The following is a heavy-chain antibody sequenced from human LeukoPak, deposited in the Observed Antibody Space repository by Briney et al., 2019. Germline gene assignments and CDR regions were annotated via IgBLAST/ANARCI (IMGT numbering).Heavy chain of an antibody. V-gene: IGHV1-69*13. D-gene: IGHD2-15*01. CDR3: ARARPNCLGSCYYM. Sequence: GASVKVSCKASGGTFSSYAISWVRQAPGQGLEWMGGIIPIFGTANYAQKFQGRVTITADASTSTAYMELRSLRSDDTAVYYCARARPNCLGSCYYMWGQGTLVTVSS. CDR2: IIPIFGTA. CDR1: GGTFSSYA. J-gene: IGHJ4*02.